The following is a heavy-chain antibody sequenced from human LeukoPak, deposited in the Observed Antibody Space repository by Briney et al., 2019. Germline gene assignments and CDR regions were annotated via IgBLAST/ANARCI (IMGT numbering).Heavy chain of an antibody. CDR1: GGPISSYY. J-gene: IGHJ4*02. D-gene: IGHD5-18*01. V-gene: IGHV4-59*01. CDR2: IYYSGST. Sequence: SETLSLTCTASGGPISSYYWSWIRQPPGKGLEWIGYIYYSGSTNYNPSLKSRVTISVDTSKNQFSLKLSSVTAADTAVYYCARVLYSYGLDYWGQGTLVTVSS. CDR3: ARVLYSYGLDY.